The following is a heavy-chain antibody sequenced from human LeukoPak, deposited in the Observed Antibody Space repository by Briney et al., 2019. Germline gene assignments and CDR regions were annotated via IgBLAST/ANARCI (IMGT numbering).Heavy chain of an antibody. Sequence: ASVKVSCKASGYTFTGYYMHWVRQAPGQGLEWMGWINPNSGGTDYAQKFQGRVTMTRDTSISTAYMELSRLRSDDTAVYYCASFIAAAESGDYWGQGTLVTVSS. CDR3: ASFIAAAESGDY. CDR2: INPNSGGT. CDR1: GYTFTGYY. D-gene: IGHD6-13*01. J-gene: IGHJ4*02. V-gene: IGHV1-2*02.